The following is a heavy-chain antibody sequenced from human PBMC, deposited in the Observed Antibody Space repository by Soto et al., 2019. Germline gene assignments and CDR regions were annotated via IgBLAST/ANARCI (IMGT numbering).Heavy chain of an antibody. Sequence: GGSLRLSCAASGFTFSSYAMSWVRQAPGKGLEWVSAISGSGGSTYYADSVKGRFTISRDNSKNTLYLQMNSLRAEDTAVYYCAKGIGREQQLVPPTHPFDPWGQGTLVTVSS. CDR1: GFTFSSYA. D-gene: IGHD6-13*01. CDR2: ISGSGGST. J-gene: IGHJ5*02. CDR3: AKGIGREQQLVPPTHPFDP. V-gene: IGHV3-23*01.